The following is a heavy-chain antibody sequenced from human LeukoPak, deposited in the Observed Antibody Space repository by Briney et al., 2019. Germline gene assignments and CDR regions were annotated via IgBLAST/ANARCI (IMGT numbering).Heavy chain of an antibody. V-gene: IGHV1-69*05. CDR1: GGTFSSYA. Sequence: SVKVSCKASGGTFSSYAISWVRQAPGQGLEWMGGIIPIFGTANYAQKFQGRVTITTDVSTSTAYMELSSLRSKDTAVYYCARGATAGYYYYYMDVWGKGTTVTVSS. CDR3: ARGATAGYYYYYMDV. CDR2: IIPIFGTA. D-gene: IGHD5-24*01. J-gene: IGHJ6*03.